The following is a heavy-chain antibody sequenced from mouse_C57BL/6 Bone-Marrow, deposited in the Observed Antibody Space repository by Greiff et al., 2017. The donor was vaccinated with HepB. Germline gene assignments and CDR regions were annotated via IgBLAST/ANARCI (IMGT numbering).Heavy chain of an antibody. D-gene: IGHD2-2*01. V-gene: IGHV14-4*01. CDR1: GFNIKDDY. J-gene: IGHJ1*03. Sequence: EVQLQQSGAELVRPGASVKLSCTASGFNIKDDYMHWVKQRPEQGLEWIGWIDPENGDTEYASKFQGKATITADTSSNTNYLQLSSLTSEDTAVYYCATLYGYCFYWYCDVWGTGTTVTVSS. CDR2: IDPENGDT. CDR3: ATLYGYCFYWYCDV.